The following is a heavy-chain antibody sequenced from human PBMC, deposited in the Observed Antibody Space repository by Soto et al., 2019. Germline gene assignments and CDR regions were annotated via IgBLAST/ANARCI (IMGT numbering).Heavy chain of an antibody. Sequence: GGSLRLSCAASGFTFSSYAMHWVRQAPGKGLEWVAVISYDGSNKYYADSVKGRFTISRDNSKNTLYLQMNSLRAEDTAVYYCARKAPTSGYSYGYSDYWGQGTLVSVSS. V-gene: IGHV3-30-3*01. J-gene: IGHJ4*02. D-gene: IGHD5-18*01. CDR3: ARKAPTSGYSYGYSDY. CDR2: ISYDGSNK. CDR1: GFTFSSYA.